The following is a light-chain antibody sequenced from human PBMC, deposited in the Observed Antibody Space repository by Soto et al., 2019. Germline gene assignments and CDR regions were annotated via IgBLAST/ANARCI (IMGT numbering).Light chain of an antibody. CDR1: SSDVGSYNL. CDR2: EVS. CDR3: SSYVGGNAL. J-gene: IGLJ3*02. V-gene: IGLV2-8*01. Sequence: QSALTQPPSASGSPGQSVTISCTGSSSDVGSYNLVSWYQHHPGKAPKLIIYEVSKRPSGVPDRFSGSKSGNTASLTVSGLQAEDEADYYCSSYVGGNALFGGGTQLTVL.